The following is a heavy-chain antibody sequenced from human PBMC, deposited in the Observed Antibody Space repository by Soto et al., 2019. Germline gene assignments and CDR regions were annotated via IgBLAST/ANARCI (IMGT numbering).Heavy chain of an antibody. D-gene: IGHD6-19*01. Sequence: ASVKVSCKVSGYTLTELSMHWVRQAPGKGLEWMGGFDPEDGETIYAQKFQGRVTMTADTSTDTAYMELSSLRSEDTAVYYCARLLSSGWYADSDYWGQGTLVTVSS. V-gene: IGHV1-24*01. CDR3: ARLLSSGWYADSDY. CDR1: GYTLTELS. CDR2: FDPEDGET. J-gene: IGHJ4*02.